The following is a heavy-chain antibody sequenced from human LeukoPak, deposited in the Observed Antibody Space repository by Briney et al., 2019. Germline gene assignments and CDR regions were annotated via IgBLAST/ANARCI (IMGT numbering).Heavy chain of an antibody. V-gene: IGHV3-11*06. D-gene: IGHD3-10*01. J-gene: IGHJ5*02. CDR1: GSTFSDYY. CDR3: ATSLWFGELAWFDP. Sequence: GGSLRLSCAASGSTFSDYYMSWIRQAPGKGLEWVSYISSSSYTNYADSVKGRFTISRDNAKNSLYLQMNSLRAEDTVVYYCATSLWFGELAWFDPWGQGALVTVSS. CDR2: ISSSSYT.